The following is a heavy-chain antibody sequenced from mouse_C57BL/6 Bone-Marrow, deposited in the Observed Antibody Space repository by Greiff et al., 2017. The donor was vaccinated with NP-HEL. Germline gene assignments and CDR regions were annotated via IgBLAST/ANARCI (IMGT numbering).Heavy chain of an antibody. CDR2: ISYSGST. CDR1: GYSITSDY. Sequence: EVKLMESGPGLAKPSQTLSLTCSVTGYSITSDYWNWIRKFPGTKLEYMGYISYSGSTYYNPSPKSRLSITRDTSKNQYYLQLNSVTTEDTATYYCAREEARNWYFDVWGTGTTVTVSS. V-gene: IGHV3-8*01. D-gene: IGHD6-1*01. CDR3: AREEARNWYFDV. J-gene: IGHJ1*03.